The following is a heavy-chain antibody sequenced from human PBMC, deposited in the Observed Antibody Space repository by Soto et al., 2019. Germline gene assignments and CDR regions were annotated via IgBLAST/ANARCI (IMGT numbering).Heavy chain of an antibody. CDR1: GFVFSSYG. V-gene: IGHV3-33*01. Sequence: PGGSLRLSCATSGFVFSSYGMQWVRQAPGPGLERVAAIWHDGSEKYYADLVKGRFTISRDNSKSTLYLQMNSLRAEDTAVYYCARDPPDAPGAYYYNYYCLDVWGQGTTVTVSS. CDR2: IWHDGSEK. CDR3: ARDPPDAPGAYYYNYYCLDV. D-gene: IGHD2-2*01. J-gene: IGHJ6*02.